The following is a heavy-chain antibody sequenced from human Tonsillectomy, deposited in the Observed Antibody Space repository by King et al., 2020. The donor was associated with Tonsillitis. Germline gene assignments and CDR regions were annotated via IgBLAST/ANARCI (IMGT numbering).Heavy chain of an antibody. CDR2: IYPGDSDT. CDR3: ARPRHCGGDCYSHYYFDY. V-gene: IGHV5-51*01. CDR1: GYSFTSYW. D-gene: IGHD2-21*02. Sequence: EVQLVESGAEVKKPGESLKISCKGSGYSFTSYWIGWVRQMPGKVLEWMGIIYPGDSDTRYSPSFQGQGTISADKSISTAYLQWSSLKASDTAMYYCARPRHCGGDCYSHYYFDYWGQGTLVTVSS. J-gene: IGHJ4*02.